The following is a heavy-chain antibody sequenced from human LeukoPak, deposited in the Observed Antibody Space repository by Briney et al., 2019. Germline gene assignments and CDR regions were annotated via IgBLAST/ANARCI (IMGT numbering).Heavy chain of an antibody. CDR3: AREGPIVGATHLVDY. D-gene: IGHD1-26*01. CDR2: INPNSGGT. V-gene: IGHV1-2*02. Sequence: ASVKVSCKASGNTFTDYYMHWVRQAPGQGLEWMGWINPNSGGTNYAQKFQGRVTMTRDTSISTAYMELSRLRSDDTAVYYCAREGPIVGATHLVDYWGQGTLVTVSS. J-gene: IGHJ4*02. CDR1: GNTFTDYY.